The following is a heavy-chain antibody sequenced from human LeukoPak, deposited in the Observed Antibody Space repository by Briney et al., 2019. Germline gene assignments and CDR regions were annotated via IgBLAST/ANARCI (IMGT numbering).Heavy chain of an antibody. CDR3: AREGRMSMGIEY. V-gene: IGHV4-31*02. Sequence: SETLSLTCTVSGGSISRGGDYWSWIRQLPGKGLEWIGYIYHSGSTYYNPSLKSRVSISVDKSMNQFSLRLTSVTAADTAVYYCAREGRMSMGIEYWGQGTLVTVSS. J-gene: IGHJ4*02. D-gene: IGHD4/OR15-4a*01. CDR1: GGSISRGGDY. CDR2: IYHSGST.